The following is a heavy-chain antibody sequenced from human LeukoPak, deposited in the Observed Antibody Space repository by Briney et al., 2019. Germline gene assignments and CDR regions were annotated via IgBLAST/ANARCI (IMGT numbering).Heavy chain of an antibody. J-gene: IGHJ4*02. CDR1: GGSFSGYY. CDR3: ARVRGYYGSGSRRGYFDY. Sequence: SETLSLTCAVYGGSFSGYYWSWIRQPPGKGLEWIGEINHSGSTNYNPSLKSRVSISVDTPKNQFSLKLSSVTAADTAVYYCARVRGYYGSGSRRGYFDYWGQGTLVTVSS. CDR2: INHSGST. D-gene: IGHD3-10*01. V-gene: IGHV4-34*01.